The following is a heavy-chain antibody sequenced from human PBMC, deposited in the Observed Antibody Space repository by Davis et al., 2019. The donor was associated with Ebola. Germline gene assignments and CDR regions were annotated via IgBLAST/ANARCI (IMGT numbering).Heavy chain of an antibody. CDR2: IIPIFGTA. CDR3: ARYCSSTSCYLSPSYYYYGMDV. J-gene: IGHJ6*02. D-gene: IGHD2-2*01. CDR1: GGTFSSYA. V-gene: IGHV1-69*13. Sequence: SVKVSCKASGGTFSSYAISWVRQAPGQGLEWMGGIIPIFGTANYAQKFQGGVTITADESTSTAYMELSSLRSEDTAVYYCARYCSSTSCYLSPSYYYYGMDVWGQGTTVTVSS.